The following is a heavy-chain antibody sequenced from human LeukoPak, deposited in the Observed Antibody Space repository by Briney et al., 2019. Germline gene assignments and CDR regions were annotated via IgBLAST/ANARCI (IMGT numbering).Heavy chain of an antibody. CDR2: IYYGGST. J-gene: IGHJ4*02. Sequence: SETLSLTCTVSGGSISSGTYYWGWIRQPSGKGLEWIGSIYYGGSTYYSPSLKSRVTISVDTPKNQISLKLSSVTAADTAVYYCARHDIPYSGWYPGPLDYWGQGTLVTVSS. CDR3: ARHDIPYSGWYPGPLDY. V-gene: IGHV4-39*01. D-gene: IGHD6-19*01. CDR1: GGSISSGTYY.